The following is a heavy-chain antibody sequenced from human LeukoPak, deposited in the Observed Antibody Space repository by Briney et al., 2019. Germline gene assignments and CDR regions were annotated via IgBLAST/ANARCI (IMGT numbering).Heavy chain of an antibody. D-gene: IGHD3-3*01. CDR1: GFTFGDYA. CDR2: IYYSGRT. J-gene: IGHJ4*02. CDR3: ARQRFLEWYFDY. Sequence: LRLSCTASGFTFGDYAMSWIRQPPGKGLEWIGYIYYSGRTNYNPSLKSRVTISVDTSKNQFSLKLSSVTAADTAVYYCARQRFLEWYFDYWGQGTLVTVSS. V-gene: IGHV4-59*08.